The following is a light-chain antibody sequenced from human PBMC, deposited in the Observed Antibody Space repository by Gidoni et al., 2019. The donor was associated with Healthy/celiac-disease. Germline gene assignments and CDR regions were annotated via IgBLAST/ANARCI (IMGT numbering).Light chain of an antibody. CDR1: ALPKQY. J-gene: IGLJ2*01. CDR3: QSADSSGTYG. V-gene: IGLV3-25*03. Sequence: SYELTQPPSVSVSPGQTARITCSGDALPKQYAYWYQQKPGQAPVLGIYKDSERPSGIPERFSGSSSGTTVTLTISGVQAEDEADYYCQSADSSGTYGFGGGTKLTVL. CDR2: KDS.